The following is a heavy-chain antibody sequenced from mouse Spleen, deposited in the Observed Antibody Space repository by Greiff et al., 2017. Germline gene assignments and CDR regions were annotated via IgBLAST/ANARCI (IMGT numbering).Heavy chain of an antibody. CDR2: INPNYGTT. V-gene: IGHV1-39*01. CDR1: GYSFTDYY. Sequence: VQLQQSGPELVKPGASVKISCKASGYSFTDYYMNWVKQSHGKSLEWIGVINPNYGTTSYNQKLTVKATFTVAQSSSTAYMQLNSLTTEDATVYYCARCSYSSYAMDYWGQGTSVTVSS. CDR3: ARCSYSSYAMDY. D-gene: IGHD2-10*01. J-gene: IGHJ4*01.